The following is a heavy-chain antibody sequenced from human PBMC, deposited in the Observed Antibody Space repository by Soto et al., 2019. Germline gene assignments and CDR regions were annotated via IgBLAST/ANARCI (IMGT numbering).Heavy chain of an antibody. CDR3: ARVGADYGSGSPYYSDY. D-gene: IGHD3-10*01. Sequence: GGSLRLSCAASGFSFRSYYMNWVRQAPGRVLEWVSSIGPSSSFLNYADSVKGRFTISRDNAKSSVNLQMNSLRGEDTAVYYCARVGADYGSGSPYYSDYWGQGTLVNVSS. CDR2: IGPSSSFL. CDR1: GFSFRSYY. V-gene: IGHV3-21*06. J-gene: IGHJ4*02.